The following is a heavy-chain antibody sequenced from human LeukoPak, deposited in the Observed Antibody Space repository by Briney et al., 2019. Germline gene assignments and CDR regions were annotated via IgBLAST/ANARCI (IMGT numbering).Heavy chain of an antibody. J-gene: IGHJ3*02. Sequence: TSVKVSCKVSGYTLTELSMHWVRQAPGKGLEWMGGFDPEDGETIYAQKFQGSVTMTEDTSTDTAYMELSSLRSEDTAVYYCARSIGFLEWLLYRNDAFDIWGQGTMVTVSS. V-gene: IGHV1-24*01. CDR1: GYTLTELS. D-gene: IGHD3-3*01. CDR2: FDPEDGET. CDR3: ARSIGFLEWLLYRNDAFDI.